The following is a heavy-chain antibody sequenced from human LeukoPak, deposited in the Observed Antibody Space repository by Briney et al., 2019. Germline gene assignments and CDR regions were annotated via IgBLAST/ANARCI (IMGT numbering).Heavy chain of an antibody. J-gene: IGHJ4*02. V-gene: IGHV3-9*01. CDR2: ISWNSGSI. CDR3: AKDGSAKWGVVVPAAKGGVDY. D-gene: IGHD2-2*01. Sequence: GGSLRLSCAASGFTFDDYAMHWVRQAPGKGLEWVSGISWNSGSIGYADSVKGRFTISRDNAKNSLYLQMNSLRAEDTALYYCAKDGSAKWGVVVPAAKGGVDYWGQGTLVTVSS. CDR1: GFTFDDYA.